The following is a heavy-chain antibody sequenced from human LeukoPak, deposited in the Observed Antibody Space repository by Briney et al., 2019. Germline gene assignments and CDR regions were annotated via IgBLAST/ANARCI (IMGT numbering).Heavy chain of an antibody. CDR1: AYTFTSFG. Sequence: ASVKVSCKASAYTFTSFGISWVRQAPGQGLEWMGWISAYNGNTNYAQKLQGRVTMTTDTSTSTAYMELRSLRSDDTAVYYCARDCQRLQTSSDFDYWGQGTLVTVSS. CDR2: ISAYNGNT. CDR3: ARDCQRLQTSSDFDY. D-gene: IGHD6-25*01. J-gene: IGHJ4*02. V-gene: IGHV1-18*01.